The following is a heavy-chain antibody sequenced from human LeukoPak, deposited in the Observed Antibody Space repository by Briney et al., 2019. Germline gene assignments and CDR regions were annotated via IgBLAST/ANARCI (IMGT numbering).Heavy chain of an antibody. J-gene: IGHJ4*02. Sequence: GGSLRLSCAASGFTFSNYWMSWVRQAPGKGLEWVANIKQDGSEEYYVDSVEGRFTISRDNAKNSLYLQMNSLRADDTAIYYCARDKIVGPTTLDYWGQGTLVTVSS. CDR1: GFTFSNYW. CDR3: ARDKIVGPTTLDY. D-gene: IGHD1-26*01. CDR2: IKQDGSEE. V-gene: IGHV3-7*01.